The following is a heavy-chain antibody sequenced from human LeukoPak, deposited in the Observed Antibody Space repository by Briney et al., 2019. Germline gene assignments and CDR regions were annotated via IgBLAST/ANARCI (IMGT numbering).Heavy chain of an antibody. CDR2: IYTGDSDT. J-gene: IGHJ5*02. V-gene: IGHV5-51*01. CDR3: ARQGQQLVHGWFDP. Sequence: GASLQISFKGSGSSFTSYWISWARQMPGKGLEWMGIIYTGDSDTRYSPSFQGQVTISADKSISTAYLQWSSLKASDTAMYYCARQGQQLVHGWFDPWGQGTLVTVSS. CDR1: GSSFTSYW. D-gene: IGHD6-13*01.